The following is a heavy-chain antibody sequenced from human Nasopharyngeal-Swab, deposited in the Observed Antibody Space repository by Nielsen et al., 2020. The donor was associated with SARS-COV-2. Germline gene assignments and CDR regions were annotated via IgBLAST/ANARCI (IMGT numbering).Heavy chain of an antibody. J-gene: IGHJ4*01. CDR1: GGSVSSGSYY. V-gene: IGHV4-61*01. D-gene: IGHD1-26*01. Sequence: SETLSLTCTVSGGSVSSGSYYWSWIRQPPGKGLEWIGYIYYSGSTNYNPSLKSRVTISVDTSKNQFSLKLSSVTAADTAVYYCARSGSYYLFDYWGQGTLVTVSS. CDR3: ARSGSYYLFDY. CDR2: IYYSGST.